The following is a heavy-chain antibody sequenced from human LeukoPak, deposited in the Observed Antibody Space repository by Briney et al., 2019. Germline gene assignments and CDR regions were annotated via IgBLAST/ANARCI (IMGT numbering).Heavy chain of an antibody. V-gene: IGHV4-34*01. J-gene: IGHJ3*01. D-gene: IGHD3-16*01. CDR2: INHSGST. Sequence: SETLSLTCAVYGGSVSGYYWSWIRQPPGKGLEWIGEINHSGSTNYNPSLKSRVTISVDTSKNQFSLKLSSVTAADTAVYYCARRWVYDKRAFDAWGQGTMVTVSS. CDR3: ARRWVYDKRAFDA. CDR1: GGSVSGYY.